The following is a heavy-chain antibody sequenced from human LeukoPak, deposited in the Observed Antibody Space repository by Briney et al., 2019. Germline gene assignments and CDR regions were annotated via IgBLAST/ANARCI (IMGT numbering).Heavy chain of an antibody. V-gene: IGHV4-59*01. J-gene: IGHJ6*02. CDR3: ARVSGYSYGNSHYYYYGMDV. Sequence: SETLSLTCTVSGGSISSYYWSWIRQPPGKGLEWIGYIYYSGSTNYNPSLKSRVTISVDTSKNQFSLKLSSVTAADTAVYYCARVSGYSYGNSHYYYYGMDVWGQGTTVTVSS. CDR1: GGSISSYY. CDR2: IYYSGST. D-gene: IGHD5-18*01.